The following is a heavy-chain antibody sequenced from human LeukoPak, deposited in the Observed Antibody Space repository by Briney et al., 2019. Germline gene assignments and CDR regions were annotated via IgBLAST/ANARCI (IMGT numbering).Heavy chain of an antibody. CDR2: IYHSGST. CDR1: GYSISSGYY. CDR3: ARALGWLRPDY. Sequence: SETLSLTCTVSGYSISSGYYWGWIRQPPGKGLEWIGNIYHSGSTYYNPSLKSRVTISVDTSKNQFSLKLSSVTATDTAVYFRARALGWLRPDYWGQGTLVTVSS. D-gene: IGHD6-19*01. V-gene: IGHV4-38-2*02. J-gene: IGHJ4*02.